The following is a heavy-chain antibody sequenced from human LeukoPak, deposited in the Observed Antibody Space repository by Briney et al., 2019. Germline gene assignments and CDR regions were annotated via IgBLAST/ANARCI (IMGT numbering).Heavy chain of an antibody. V-gene: IGHV3-23*01. CDR2: ISGRGDVT. CDR1: GITFNNYA. CDR3: ANTLLYSSGWDY. Sequence: GGSLRLSCTASGITFNNYAISWVRQAPGKGLEWVATISGRGDVTYYADSVKGRFTISRDNSKNTLFLQMNSLRAEDTAVYYCANTLLYSSGWDYWGQGTLVTVSS. J-gene: IGHJ4*02. D-gene: IGHD6-19*01.